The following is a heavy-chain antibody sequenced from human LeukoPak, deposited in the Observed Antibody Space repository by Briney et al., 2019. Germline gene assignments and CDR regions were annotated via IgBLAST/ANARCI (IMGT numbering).Heavy chain of an antibody. Sequence: GGSLRLSCAASGFTFSRYAMSWVRQAPGKGLEWVSTISGSGGYTYSADSVKGRFTISRDNSKNTLYLQMHSLRAEDTAVYYCAKEGEMATTAAYLDYWGQGALVTVSS. CDR2: ISGSGGYT. D-gene: IGHD5-24*01. V-gene: IGHV3-23*01. CDR1: GFTFSRYA. CDR3: AKEGEMATTAAYLDY. J-gene: IGHJ4*02.